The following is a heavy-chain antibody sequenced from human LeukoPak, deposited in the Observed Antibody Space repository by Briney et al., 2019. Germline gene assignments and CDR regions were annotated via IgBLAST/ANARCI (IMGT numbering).Heavy chain of an antibody. CDR1: GFTFSSYS. Sequence: GGSLRLSCAASGFTFSSYSMNWVRQAPGKGLEWVSSISSSSSYIYYADSVKGRFTISRDNAKNSLYLQMNSLRAEDTAVYYCAKSRGVVLRFLEWLSSSPPDYWGQGTLVTVSS. CDR2: ISSSSSYI. V-gene: IGHV3-21*01. J-gene: IGHJ4*02. CDR3: AKSRGVVLRFLEWLSSSPPDY. D-gene: IGHD3-3*01.